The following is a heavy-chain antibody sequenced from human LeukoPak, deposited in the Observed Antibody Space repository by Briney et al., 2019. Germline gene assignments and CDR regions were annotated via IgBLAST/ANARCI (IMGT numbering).Heavy chain of an antibody. CDR1: GGTLTSYA. D-gene: IGHD3-22*01. V-gene: IGHV1-69*04. CDR3: ARVSSDSSGYYPYYFDY. J-gene: IGHJ4*02. CDR2: IIPIFGIA. Sequence: SVKVCCKASGGTLTSYATSWVRLAPGQGLGLMGRIIPIFGIANYAQKFQGRVTITADKSTSTAYMELSSLRSEDTAVYYCARVSSDSSGYYPYYFDYWGQGTLVTVSS.